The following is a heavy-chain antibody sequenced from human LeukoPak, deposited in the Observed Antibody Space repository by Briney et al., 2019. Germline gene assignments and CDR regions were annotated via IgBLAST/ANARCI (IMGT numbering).Heavy chain of an antibody. CDR2: MNPNSGNT. V-gene: IGHV1-8*01. J-gene: IGHJ5*02. Sequence: ASVKVSCKASGYTFTSYDINWVRQATGQGLEWMGWMNPNSGNTGYAQEFQGRVTMTRDTSISTAYMELSSPTSEDTAVYYCARRKPTSGAQYWFDPWGQGTLVTVSS. D-gene: IGHD3-10*01. CDR1: GYTFTSYD. CDR3: ARRKPTSGAQYWFDP.